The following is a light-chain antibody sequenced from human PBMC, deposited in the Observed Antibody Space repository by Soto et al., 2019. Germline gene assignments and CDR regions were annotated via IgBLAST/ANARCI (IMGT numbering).Light chain of an antibody. CDR2: EVT. CDR3: AAWDDSLNGRV. CDR1: SSDVGIYNY. J-gene: IGLJ1*01. Sequence: QSALTQPASVSGSPGQSIAISCTGSSSDVGIYNYVSWYQQHPGKVPKLIIYEVTNRPSGVSNRFSGSKSGNTASLTISGLQAEDEADYYCAAWDDSLNGRVFGTGTKVTVL. V-gene: IGLV2-14*01.